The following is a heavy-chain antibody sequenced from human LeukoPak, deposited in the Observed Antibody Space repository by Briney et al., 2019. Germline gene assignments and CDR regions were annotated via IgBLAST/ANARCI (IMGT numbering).Heavy chain of an antibody. Sequence: GGSLRLSCAASGFTFSSYAMSWVRQAPGKGLEWGSAISGSGGSTYYADSVKGRFTISRDNSKNTLYLQMNSLRAEDTAVYYCAKGQEAYYYDSSGYSGHFDYWGQGTLVTVSS. CDR2: ISGSGGST. D-gene: IGHD3-22*01. V-gene: IGHV3-23*01. CDR3: AKGQEAYYYDSSGYSGHFDY. J-gene: IGHJ4*02. CDR1: GFTFSSYA.